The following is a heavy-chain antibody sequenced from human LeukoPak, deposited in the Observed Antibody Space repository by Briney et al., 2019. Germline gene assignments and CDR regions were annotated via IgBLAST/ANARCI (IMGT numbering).Heavy chain of an antibody. Sequence: GGSLRLSCAASGFTFSSYWMSWVRQAPGKGLEWVANIKQDGSEKYYVDSVKGRFTISRDNAKNSLYLQMNSLRAEDTAVYYCAREWFGEGPYYFDYWGQGTLVTVSS. CDR1: GFTFSSYW. D-gene: IGHD3-10*01. CDR3: AREWFGEGPYYFDY. CDR2: IKQDGSEK. V-gene: IGHV3-7*01. J-gene: IGHJ4*02.